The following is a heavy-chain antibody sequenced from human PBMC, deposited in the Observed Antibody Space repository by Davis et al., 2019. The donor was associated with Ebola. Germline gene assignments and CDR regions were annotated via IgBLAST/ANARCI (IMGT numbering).Heavy chain of an antibody. CDR3: ARAVDCSGGSCPRSAGRDYYYYGMDV. V-gene: IGHV4-59*01. J-gene: IGHJ6*02. Sequence: SETLSLTCAVYGGSFSSYYWGWIRQPPGKGLEWIGSIYYSGSTNYNPSLKSRVTISVDTSKNQFSLKLSSVTAADTAVYYCARAVDCSGGSCPRSAGRDYYYYGMDVWGQGTTVTVSS. CDR1: GGSFSSYY. CDR2: IYYSGST. D-gene: IGHD2-15*01.